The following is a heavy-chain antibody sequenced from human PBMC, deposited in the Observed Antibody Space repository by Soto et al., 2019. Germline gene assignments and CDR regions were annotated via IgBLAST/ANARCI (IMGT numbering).Heavy chain of an antibody. D-gene: IGHD3-16*01. CDR2: INPAGTIT. J-gene: IGHJ5*02. CDR1: GFPFSHYW. V-gene: IGHV3-74*01. CDR3: TSDTFGLGDT. Sequence: MQMVESGGGSVQPGGSLRLSCAASGFPFSHYWMHWVRQTPGKGLVWVSRINPAGTITNYADSVEGRFTISRDNADRALCLQMNSLSAEHTAIYYGTSDTFGLGDTWGQGTLVTVSS.